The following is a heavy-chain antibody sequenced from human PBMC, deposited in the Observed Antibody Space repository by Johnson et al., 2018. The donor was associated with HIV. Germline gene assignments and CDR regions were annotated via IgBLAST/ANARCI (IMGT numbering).Heavy chain of an antibody. D-gene: IGHD3-22*01. J-gene: IGHJ3*02. V-gene: IGHV3-30*02. Sequence: HVQLVESGGDSVNPGGSLRLSCAASGFTFSNYGMHWVRQAPGKGLQWVAFIRYDGSNKYYADSVKGRFTISRDNSKNTLYLQMNSLRAEDTAIYYCAKDLHYYDSSGFNDAFDIWGQGTMVAVSS. CDR3: AKDLHYYDSSGFNDAFDI. CDR2: IRYDGSNK. CDR1: GFTFSNYG.